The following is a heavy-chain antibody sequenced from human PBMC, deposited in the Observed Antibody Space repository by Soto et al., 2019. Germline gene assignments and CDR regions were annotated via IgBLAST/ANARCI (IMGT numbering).Heavy chain of an antibody. CDR1: GGIFHGYG. J-gene: IGHJ4*02. CDR2: IRFDGSNE. D-gene: IGHD1-7*01. V-gene: IGHV3-33*01. CDR3: ARDGIGGTVFRGYLDY. Sequence: GGSLRLSCAVPGGIFHGYGMHWGRQAPCKGLEWVAIIRFDGSNEEYADSVKGRFTISRDNSKNTLYLQMNTLGAEDTAVYYCARDGIGGTVFRGYLDYWGRGTVVTVSS.